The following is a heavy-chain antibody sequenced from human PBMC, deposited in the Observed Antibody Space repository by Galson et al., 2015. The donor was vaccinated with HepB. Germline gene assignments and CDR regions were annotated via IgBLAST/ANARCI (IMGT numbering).Heavy chain of an antibody. D-gene: IGHD1-26*01. CDR1: GGTFSSYT. CDR3: ASAFSGSYEHDAFDI. V-gene: IGHV1-69*02. J-gene: IGHJ3*02. CDR2: IIPILGIA. Sequence: SVKVSCKASGGTFSSYTISWVRQAPGQGLEWMGRIIPILGIANYAQKFQGRVTITADKSTSTAYMELSSLRSEDTAVYYCASAFSGSYEHDAFDIWGQGTMVTVSS.